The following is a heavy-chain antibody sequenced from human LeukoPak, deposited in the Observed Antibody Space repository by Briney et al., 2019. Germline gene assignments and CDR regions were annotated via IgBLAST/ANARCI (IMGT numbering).Heavy chain of an antibody. CDR1: GYTLTELS. D-gene: IGHD2-2*01. CDR3: ARDNLDCSSTSCPP. Sequence: ASVKVSCKVSGYTLTELSMHWVRQAPGKGLEWMGGFDPEDGETIYAQKFQGRVTMTRDTSISTAYMELSRLRSDDTAVYYCARDNLDCSSTSCPPWGQGTLVTVSS. CDR2: FDPEDGET. J-gene: IGHJ5*02. V-gene: IGHV1-24*01.